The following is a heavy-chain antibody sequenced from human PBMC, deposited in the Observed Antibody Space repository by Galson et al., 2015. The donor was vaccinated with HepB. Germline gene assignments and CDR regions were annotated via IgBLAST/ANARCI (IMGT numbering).Heavy chain of an antibody. D-gene: IGHD6-13*01. CDR3: TSRVDIAAAGTKYYFDY. J-gene: IGHJ4*02. V-gene: IGHV3-23*01. CDR1: GFTFSSYA. Sequence: SLRLSCAASGFTFSSYAMSWVRQAPGKGLEWVSAISGSGGSTYYADSVKGRFTISRDNSKNTLYLQMNSLRAEDTAVYYCTSRVDIAAAGTKYYFDYWGQGTLVTVSS. CDR2: ISGSGGST.